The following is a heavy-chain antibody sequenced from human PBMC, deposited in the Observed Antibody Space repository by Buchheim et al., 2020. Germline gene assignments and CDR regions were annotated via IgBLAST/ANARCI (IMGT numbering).Heavy chain of an antibody. V-gene: IGHV4-61*01. D-gene: IGHD3-22*01. CDR3: ARVARSSGIDY. CDR1: GGSVSSGSHY. J-gene: IGHJ4*02. CDR2: VYYNGGT. Sequence: QVQLQESGPGLVKPSETLSLTCTVSGGSVSSGSHYWSWVRQPPGKGLEWIGYVYYNGGTNYNPSLTSRVTIPIDTSKDQFSLRLSSVSAADTAAYYCARVARSSGIDYWGQGTL.